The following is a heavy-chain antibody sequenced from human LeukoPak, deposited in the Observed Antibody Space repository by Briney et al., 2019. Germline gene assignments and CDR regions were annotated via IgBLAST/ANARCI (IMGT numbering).Heavy chain of an antibody. CDR1: GYSFTTYD. CDR2: MNLKSGYT. J-gene: IGHJ4*02. Sequence: ASVKVSCKASGYSFTTYDINWVRQATGQGLEWMGWMNLKSGYTGYAQKFQGRVTITRNTSTSTVYMELSSLRSEDTAVYYCARVAGTIDYWGQGTLVTVSS. V-gene: IGHV1-8*03. CDR3: ARVAGTIDY. D-gene: IGHD6-19*01.